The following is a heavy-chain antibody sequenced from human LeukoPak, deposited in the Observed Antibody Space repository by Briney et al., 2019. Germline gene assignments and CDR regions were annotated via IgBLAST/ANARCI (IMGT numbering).Heavy chain of an antibody. V-gene: IGHV1-24*01. D-gene: IGHD6-6*01. J-gene: IGHJ5*02. Sequence: GASVKVSCKVSGYTLTELSMHWVGQAPGKGLEWMGGFDPEDGETIYAQKFQGRVTMTEDTSTDTAYMELSSLRSEDTAVYYCALGEYSSSSGWFDPWGQGTLVTVSS. CDR1: GYTLTELS. CDR3: ALGEYSSSSGWFDP. CDR2: FDPEDGET.